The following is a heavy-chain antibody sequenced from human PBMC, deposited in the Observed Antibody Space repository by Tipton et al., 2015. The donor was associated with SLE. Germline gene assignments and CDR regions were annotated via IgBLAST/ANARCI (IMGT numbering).Heavy chain of an antibody. CDR2: VYYSGST. Sequence: TLSLTCIVSGGSISSSSNYWAWIRQPPGKGLQWIGSVYYSGSTYNNPSLKSRVTMSVETSKNQLSLKMTSLTAADTAMYYCARHWGSIAARRRWFDPWGPGTRVTVSS. J-gene: IGHJ5*02. CDR1: GGSISSSSNY. V-gene: IGHV4-39*07. D-gene: IGHD6-6*01. CDR3: ARHWGSIAARRRWFDP.